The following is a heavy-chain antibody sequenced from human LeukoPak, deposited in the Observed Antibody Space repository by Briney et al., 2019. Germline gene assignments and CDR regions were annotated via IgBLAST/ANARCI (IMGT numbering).Heavy chain of an antibody. CDR2: IIPIFGTA. V-gene: IGHV1-69*05. J-gene: IGHJ5*02. CDR3: ARDKLGRKPQGDYDILTGRPLNWFDP. Sequence: SVKVSCKASGGTFSSYAISWVRQAPGQGLEWMGGIIPIFGTANYAQKFQGRVAITTDESTSTAYMELSSLRSEDTAVYYCARDKLGRKPQGDYDILTGRPLNWFDPWGQGTLVTVSS. D-gene: IGHD3-9*01. CDR1: GGTFSSYA.